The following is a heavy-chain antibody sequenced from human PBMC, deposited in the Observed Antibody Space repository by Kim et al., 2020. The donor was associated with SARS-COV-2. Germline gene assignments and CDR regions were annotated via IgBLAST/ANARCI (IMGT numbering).Heavy chain of an antibody. CDR1: GGTFSSYA. Sequence: SVKVSCKASGGTFSSYAISWVRQAPGQGLEWMGRIIPILGIANYAQKFQGRVTFTADKSTSTAYMELSSLRSEDTAVYYCARDEPYYYDSSGSETQDWYFDLWGRGTLVTVSS. J-gene: IGHJ2*01. D-gene: IGHD3-22*01. CDR3: ARDEPYYYDSSGSETQDWYFDL. V-gene: IGHV1-69*04. CDR2: IIPILGIA.